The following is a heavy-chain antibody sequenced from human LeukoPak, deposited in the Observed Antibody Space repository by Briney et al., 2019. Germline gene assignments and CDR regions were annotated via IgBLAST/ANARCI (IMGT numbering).Heavy chain of an antibody. CDR1: GGSISSYY. Sequence: PPGTLSLTCTVTGGSISSYYWSWIRPPPGKGLEWVGYIYTSGSTKYNPSLKSRVTISVDTSKNQFSLKLRSVTAADTAVYYCASASTRAAAGIDAFDIWGQGTMVTVSS. V-gene: IGHV4-4*09. CDR3: ASASTRAAAGIDAFDI. D-gene: IGHD6-13*01. CDR2: IYTSGST. J-gene: IGHJ3*02.